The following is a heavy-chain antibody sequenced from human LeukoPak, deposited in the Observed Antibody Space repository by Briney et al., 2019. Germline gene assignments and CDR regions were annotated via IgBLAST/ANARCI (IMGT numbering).Heavy chain of an antibody. CDR3: ARRRGMGSLDY. CDR1: GGSISSGGYS. D-gene: IGHD2-8*01. V-gene: IGHV3-7*03. Sequence: LSLTCAVSGGSISSGGYSWSWVRQAPGKGLEWVANIKQDGSEKYYVDSVKGRFTISRDNAKNSLYLQMDSLRAEDTAMYYCARRRGMGSLDYWGQGTLVTASS. CDR2: IKQDGSEK. J-gene: IGHJ4*02.